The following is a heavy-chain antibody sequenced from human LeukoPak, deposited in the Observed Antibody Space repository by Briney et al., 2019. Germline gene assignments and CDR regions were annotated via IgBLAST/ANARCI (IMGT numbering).Heavy chain of an antibody. V-gene: IGHV3-11*04. Sequence: GGSLRLSCAASGFTFSDYYMSWIRQAPGKGLEWVSYISSSGSTIYYADSVKGRFTISRDNAKNSLYLQMNSLGAEDTAVYYCAQAYCSGGSCYSGDAFDIWGQGTMVTVSS. D-gene: IGHD2-15*01. CDR1: GFTFSDYY. CDR3: AQAYCSGGSCYSGDAFDI. CDR2: ISSSGSTI. J-gene: IGHJ3*02.